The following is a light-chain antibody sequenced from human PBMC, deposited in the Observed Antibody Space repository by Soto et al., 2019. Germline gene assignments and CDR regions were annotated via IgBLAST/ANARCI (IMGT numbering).Light chain of an antibody. CDR3: QQGYSNPWT. Sequence: IPLSQSPSSRSAFVGDRVTITCRASQSVNTYLHWYQQKAGQAPKLLIYAASNLQRGVPSSFSGRGSGTDFTLTVESLQPEDFATYYCQQGYSNPWTFGQGTKV. CDR2: AAS. V-gene: IGKV1-39*01. J-gene: IGKJ1*01. CDR1: QSVNTY.